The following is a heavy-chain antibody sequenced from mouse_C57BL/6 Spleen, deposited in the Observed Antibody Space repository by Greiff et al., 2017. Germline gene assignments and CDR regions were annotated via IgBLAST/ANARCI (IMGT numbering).Heavy chain of an antibody. V-gene: IGHV2-5*01. CDR1: GFSLTSYG. CDR3: ARESYYDNSIDY. J-gene: IGHJ2*01. CDR2: ICRGGST. Sequence: VQLVESGPGLVQPSQCLSITCTASGFSLTSYGVHWVRQSPGKGLEWLGVICRGGSTTYNAAFKSRLSFTKDNYKSQVFFKMNSLQADDAAIYYCARESYYDNSIDYWGQGTTLTVSS. D-gene: IGHD2-10*01.